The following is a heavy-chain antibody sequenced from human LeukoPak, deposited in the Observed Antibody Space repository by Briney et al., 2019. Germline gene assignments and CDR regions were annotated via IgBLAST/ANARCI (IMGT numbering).Heavy chain of an antibody. CDR2: IYYRGST. CDR3: ARPRWIQLWFFDY. D-gene: IGHD5-18*01. Sequence: SETLSLTCTVSRPSISSYYSSCIRQPPGKGLEWIGHIYYRGSTNYNPSLKSRVTISVDTSKNQFSLKLSSVTATDTAVYYCARPRWIQLWFFDYWGQGKLVTVSS. V-gene: IGHV4-59*08. J-gene: IGHJ4*02. CDR1: RPSISSYY.